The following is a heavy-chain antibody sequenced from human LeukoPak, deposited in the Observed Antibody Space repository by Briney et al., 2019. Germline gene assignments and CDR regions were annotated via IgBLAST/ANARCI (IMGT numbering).Heavy chain of an antibody. CDR3: ARDTHSGYDWGDFDY. CDR2: ISYDGSNK. V-gene: IGHV3-30*04. D-gene: IGHD5-12*01. J-gene: IGHJ4*02. Sequence: QPGGSLRLSCAASGFTFSSYAMHWVRQAPGKGLEWVAVISYDGSNKYYADSVKGRFTISRDNSKNTLYLQMNSLRAEDTAVYYCARDTHSGYDWGDFDYWGQGTLVTVSS. CDR1: GFTFSSYA.